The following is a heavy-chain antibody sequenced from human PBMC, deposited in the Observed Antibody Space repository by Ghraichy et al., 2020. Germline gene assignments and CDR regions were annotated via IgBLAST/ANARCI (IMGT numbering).Heavy chain of an antibody. V-gene: IGHV5-51*01. J-gene: IGHJ5*02. D-gene: IGHD3-22*01. CDR1: GYSFTSYW. CDR2: IYPGDSDT. CDR3: ARQLWEGGITMIVGNNWFDP. Sequence: GESLNISCKGSGYSFTSYWIGWVRQMPGKGLEWMGIIYPGDSDTRYSPSFQGQVTISADKSISTAYLQWSSLKASDTAMYYCARQLWEGGITMIVGNNWFDPWGQGTLVTVSS.